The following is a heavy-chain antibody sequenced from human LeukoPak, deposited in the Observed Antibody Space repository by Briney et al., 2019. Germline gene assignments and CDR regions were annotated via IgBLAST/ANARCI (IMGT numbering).Heavy chain of an antibody. CDR3: AREVLPPQGGFDP. J-gene: IGHJ5*02. CDR2: INHLGRA. V-gene: IGHV4-34*01. Sequence: GSLRLSCAASKFTVSSNYMSWVRQAPGKGLEWIGEINHLGRANYNPSLKSRLTISVDTPKNQFSLNLTSVTAADTAVYYCAREVLPPQGGFDPWGQGTLVTVSS. CDR1: KFTVSSNY. D-gene: IGHD3-3*01.